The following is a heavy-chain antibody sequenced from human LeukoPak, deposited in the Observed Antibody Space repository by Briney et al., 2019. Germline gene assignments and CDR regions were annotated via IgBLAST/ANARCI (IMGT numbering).Heavy chain of an antibody. D-gene: IGHD5-24*01. Sequence: GGSLRLSCAASGLTFSSYWMSWVRQAPGKGLEWVANIKQDGSEKYYVDSVKGRFTISRDNAKNSLYLQMNSLRAEDTAVYYCARKMYYFDYWGQGTLVTVSS. V-gene: IGHV3-7*01. J-gene: IGHJ4*02. CDR3: ARKMYYFDY. CDR1: GLTFSSYW. CDR2: IKQDGSEK.